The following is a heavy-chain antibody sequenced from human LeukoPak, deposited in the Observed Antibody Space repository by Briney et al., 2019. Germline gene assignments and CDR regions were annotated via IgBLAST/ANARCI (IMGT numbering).Heavy chain of an antibody. V-gene: IGHV3-20*04. J-gene: IGHJ4*02. Sequence: GGSLRLSCAASGFTFDDYGMSWVRQAPGKGLGWVSGLNWNGGSTGYADSVKGRFIISSDNANNSLYLQMNSLRAEDTALYYCARVYGSGFDYWGQGTLVTVSS. D-gene: IGHD3-10*01. CDR3: ARVYGSGFDY. CDR1: GFTFDDYG. CDR2: LNWNGGST.